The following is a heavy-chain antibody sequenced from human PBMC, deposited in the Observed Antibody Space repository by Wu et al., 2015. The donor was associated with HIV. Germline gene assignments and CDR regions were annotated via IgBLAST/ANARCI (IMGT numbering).Heavy chain of an antibody. D-gene: IGHD3-10*01. V-gene: IGHV1-2*02. Sequence: QVQLVQSGAEVKKPGASVKVSCKASGYTFTGYYMHWVRQAPGQGLEWMGWINPNSGGTNYAQKFQGRVTMTRDTSISTAYMELSRLRSDDTAVYYCARTRITMVRGVIILGVYGMDVWGQGTTVTVSS. J-gene: IGHJ6*02. CDR1: GYTFTGYY. CDR3: ARTRITMVRGVIILGVYGMDV. CDR2: INPNSGGT.